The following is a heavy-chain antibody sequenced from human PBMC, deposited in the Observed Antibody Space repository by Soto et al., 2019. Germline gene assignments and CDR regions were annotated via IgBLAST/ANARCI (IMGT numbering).Heavy chain of an antibody. Sequence: PSETLSLTCSVSGGSISSSTYYWGWIRQPPGKGLEWIGSIYYSGSTYYNPSLKSRVTISIDTSKSQFSLKLTSVTAADTAVYYCARHYSSSWSFYYYMDVWGKGTTVTVSS. CDR1: GGSISSSTYY. CDR2: IYYSGST. CDR3: ARHYSSSWSFYYYMDV. D-gene: IGHD6-13*01. V-gene: IGHV4-39*01. J-gene: IGHJ6*03.